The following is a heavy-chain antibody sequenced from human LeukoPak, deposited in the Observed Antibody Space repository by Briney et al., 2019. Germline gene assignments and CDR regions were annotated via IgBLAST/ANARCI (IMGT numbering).Heavy chain of an antibody. D-gene: IGHD5-12*01. CDR2: IKQDGSEK. V-gene: IGHV3-7*01. J-gene: IGHJ4*02. Sequence: GGSLRLSCAASGFTFSNNWMSWVRQSPGKGLEWVANIKQDGSEKYYVDSVKGRFTISRDNAKNSLYLQMNSLRAEDTAVYYCARVEASGYDYGAFDYWGQGTLVTVSS. CDR3: ARVEASGYDYGAFDY. CDR1: GFTFSNNW.